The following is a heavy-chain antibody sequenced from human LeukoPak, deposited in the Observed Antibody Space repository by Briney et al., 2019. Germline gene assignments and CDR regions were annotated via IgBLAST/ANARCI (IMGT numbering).Heavy chain of an antibody. D-gene: IGHD4-11*01. V-gene: IGHV5-10-1*01. CDR2: IDPSDSYT. J-gene: IGHJ4*02. CDR3: ATMTTEYYFDY. Sequence: GESLRISCYGSGYIFTNYWITWVRQMPGKGLEWVGRIDPSDSYTDYSPSFQGHVTVSSDKSISTAYLQWSSLKASDTAMYYCATMTTEYYFDYWGQGTLVTVSS. CDR1: GYIFTNYW.